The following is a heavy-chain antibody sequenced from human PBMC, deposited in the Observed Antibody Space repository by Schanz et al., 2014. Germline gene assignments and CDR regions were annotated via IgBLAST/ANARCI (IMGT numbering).Heavy chain of an antibody. V-gene: IGHV3-23*01. CDR3: ARDHTTESYYSAGPPIDY. CDR1: GFTFSSYA. CDR2: ISGSGGST. Sequence: EVQLLESGGGLVQPGGSLRLSCAASGFTFSSYAMSWVRQAPGKGLEWVSAISGSGGSTYYADSVKGRFTISRDNSKNTLYLQMNSLRAEDTAVYYCARDHTTESYYSAGPPIDYSGQGPLVTVSS. J-gene: IGHJ4*02. D-gene: IGHD1-26*01.